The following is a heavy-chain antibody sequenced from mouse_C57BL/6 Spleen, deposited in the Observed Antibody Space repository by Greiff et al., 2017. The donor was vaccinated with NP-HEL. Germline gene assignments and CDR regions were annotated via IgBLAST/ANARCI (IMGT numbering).Heavy chain of an antibody. D-gene: IGHD2-4*01. CDR2: INPSTGGT. Sequence: VQLQQSGPELVKPGASVKISCKASGYSFTGYYMNWVKQSPEKSLEWIGEINPSTGGTTYNQKFKAKATLTVDKSSSTAYMQLKSLTSEDSAVYYCANYDYDYAMDYWGQGTSVTVSS. V-gene: IGHV1-42*01. CDR3: ANYDYDYAMDY. J-gene: IGHJ4*01. CDR1: GYSFTGYY.